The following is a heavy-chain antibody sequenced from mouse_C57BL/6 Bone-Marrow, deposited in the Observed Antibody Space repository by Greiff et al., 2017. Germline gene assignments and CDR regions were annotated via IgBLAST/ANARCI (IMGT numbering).Heavy chain of an antibody. CDR1: GYTFTEYT. CDR2: FYPGSGSI. V-gene: IGHV1-62-2*01. CDR3: ARHEVYGSSPYYFDY. Sequence: QVQLKESGAELVKPGASVKLSCKASGYTFTEYTIHWVKQRSGQGLEWIGWFYPGSGSIKYNEKFKDKATLTADKSSSTVYMELSRLTSEDSAVYFCARHEVYGSSPYYFDYWGQGTTLTVSS. J-gene: IGHJ2*01. D-gene: IGHD1-1*01.